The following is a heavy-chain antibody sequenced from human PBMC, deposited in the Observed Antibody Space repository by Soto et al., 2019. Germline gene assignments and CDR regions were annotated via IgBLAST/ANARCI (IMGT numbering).Heavy chain of an antibody. Sequence: ASVNVSCKVSGYTLTELSMHWVRQAPGKGLEWMGGFDPEDGETIYAQKFQGRVTMTEDTSTDTAYMELSSLRSEDTAVYYCATASYYDFWSGSKAGMDVWGQGTTVTVSS. J-gene: IGHJ6*02. D-gene: IGHD3-3*01. CDR3: ATASYYDFWSGSKAGMDV. CDR2: FDPEDGET. CDR1: GYTLTELS. V-gene: IGHV1-24*01.